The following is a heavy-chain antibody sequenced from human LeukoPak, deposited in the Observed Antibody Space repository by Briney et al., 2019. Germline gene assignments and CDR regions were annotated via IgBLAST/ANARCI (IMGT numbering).Heavy chain of an antibody. V-gene: IGHV3-7*01. CDR1: GFTFSSYW. Sequence: GGSLRLSCAVSGFTFSSYWMSWVRQAPGKGLEWVANIKQDGSEKYYVDSVKGRFTISRDNAKNSLYLQMNSLRAEDTAVYYCAREPIEYCSSTSCPRYYWFDPWGQGTLVTVSS. CDR2: IKQDGSEK. D-gene: IGHD2-2*01. CDR3: AREPIEYCSSTSCPRYYWFDP. J-gene: IGHJ5*02.